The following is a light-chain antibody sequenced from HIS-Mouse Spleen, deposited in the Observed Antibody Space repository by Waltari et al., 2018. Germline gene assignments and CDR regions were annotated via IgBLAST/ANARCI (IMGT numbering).Light chain of an antibody. Sequence: EIVLTQSPGTLSLSPGERATLPCRASQSVSSSYLAWYQQKPGQAPRLLIYGASSRANGIPDRFSGRGSGTDFTLTISRLEPEDFAVYYCQQYGSSSWTFGQGTKVEIK. CDR3: QQYGSSSWT. CDR2: GAS. V-gene: IGKV3-20*01. CDR1: QSVSSSY. J-gene: IGKJ1*01.